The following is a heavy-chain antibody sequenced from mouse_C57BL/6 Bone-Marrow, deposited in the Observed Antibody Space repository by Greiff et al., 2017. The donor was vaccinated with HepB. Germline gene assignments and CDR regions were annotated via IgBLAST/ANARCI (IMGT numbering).Heavy chain of an antibody. Sequence: QVQLQQPGAELVKPGASVKLSCKASGYTFTSYWMQWVKQRPGQGLEWIGEIDPSDNYTNYNQKFKGKATLTVDTSSSTAYMQLRSLTSEDSAVYYCARDDGNPFADWGQGTLVTVSA. CDR2: IDPSDNYT. J-gene: IGHJ3*01. CDR1: GYTFTSYW. D-gene: IGHD2-1*01. V-gene: IGHV1-50*01. CDR3: ARDDGNPFAD.